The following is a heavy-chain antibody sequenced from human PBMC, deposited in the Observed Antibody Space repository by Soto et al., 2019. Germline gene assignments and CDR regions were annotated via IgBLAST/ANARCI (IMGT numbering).Heavy chain of an antibody. J-gene: IGHJ3*02. CDR1: GFTFSSYG. Sequence: PGGSLRLSSAASGFTFSSYGMHWVRQAPGKGLEWVAVIWYDGSNKYYADSVKGRFTISRDNSKNTLYLQMNSLRAEDTAVYYCASGYSGYDFAFDIWGQGTMVTVSS. CDR3: ASGYSGYDFAFDI. CDR2: IWYDGSNK. V-gene: IGHV3-33*01. D-gene: IGHD5-12*01.